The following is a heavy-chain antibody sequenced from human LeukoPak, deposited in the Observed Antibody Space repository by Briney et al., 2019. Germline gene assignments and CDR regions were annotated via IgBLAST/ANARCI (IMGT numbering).Heavy chain of an antibody. CDR2: ISSNGGST. J-gene: IGHJ4*02. V-gene: IGHV3-64*01. CDR3: ARSHHGYYYDSSGSDY. Sequence: GGSLRLSCAASGFTFSSYAMHWVRQAPGKGLEYVSAISSNGGSTYYANSVKGRFTISRDNSKNTLYLQMGSLRAEDMAVYYCARSHHGYYYDSSGSDYWGQGTLVTVSS. CDR1: GFTFSSYA. D-gene: IGHD3-22*01.